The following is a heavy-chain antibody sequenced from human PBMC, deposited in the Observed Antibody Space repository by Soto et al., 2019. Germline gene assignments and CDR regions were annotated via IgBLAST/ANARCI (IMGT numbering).Heavy chain of an antibody. D-gene: IGHD2-15*01. Sequence: EVQLLESGGGLVQPGGSLRLSCAASGFTFTTYAMNWVRQAPGKGLEWVSTISGGGDSTYYADFVKGRFTISRDDSSTTLYLQIHTLRAEDTAIYYCAKDRSRYCSGGTCYSVRYFDLWGRGTLVIVSS. V-gene: IGHV3-23*01. CDR1: GFTFTTYA. J-gene: IGHJ2*01. CDR2: ISGGGDST. CDR3: AKDRSRYCSGGTCYSVRYFDL.